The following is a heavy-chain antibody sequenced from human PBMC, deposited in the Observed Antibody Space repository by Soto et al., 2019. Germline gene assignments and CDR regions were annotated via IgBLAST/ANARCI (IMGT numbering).Heavy chain of an antibody. D-gene: IGHD6-13*01. J-gene: IGHJ6*02. CDR3: ARTAAAGKYYYGVDV. Sequence: GESLKISCQASGYIFTTYWIAWVRQMPGKGLEWIGIIYPGDSDTRYSPSFQGQVTISADKSISTAYLQWSSLKASDTAMYYCARTAAAGKYYYGVDVWGQGTTVTVSS. CDR1: GYIFTTYW. V-gene: IGHV5-51*01. CDR2: IYPGDSDT.